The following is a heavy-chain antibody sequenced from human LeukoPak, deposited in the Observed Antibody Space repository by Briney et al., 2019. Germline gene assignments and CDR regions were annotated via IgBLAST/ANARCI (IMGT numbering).Heavy chain of an antibody. V-gene: IGHV3-30*18. CDR2: ISYDGSNK. CDR1: GFTFSSYG. CDR3: AQDRESTMVRGVISPFAY. J-gene: IGHJ4*02. D-gene: IGHD3-10*01. Sequence: QPGGSLRLSCAASGFTFSSYGMHWVRQAPGKGLEWVAVISYDGSNKYYADSVKGRFTISIDNSKNTMYLQMNSMRAEDTAVSYCAQDRESTMVRGVISPFAYWGQGRLVTVYS.